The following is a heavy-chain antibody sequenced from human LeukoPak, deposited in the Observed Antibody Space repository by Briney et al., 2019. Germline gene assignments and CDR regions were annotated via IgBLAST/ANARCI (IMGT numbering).Heavy chain of an antibody. CDR3: ARGLYCSSTSCTRDY. D-gene: IGHD2-2*01. CDR1: GGSFSGYY. J-gene: IGHJ4*02. V-gene: IGHV4-34*01. CDR2: INHSGST. Sequence: PSETLSLTCAVYGGSFSGYYWSWIRQPPGKGLEWIGEINHSGSTNYNPSLKSRVTISVDTSKNQFSLKLSSVTAADTAVYYCARGLYCSSTSCTRDYWGQGTLVTVSS.